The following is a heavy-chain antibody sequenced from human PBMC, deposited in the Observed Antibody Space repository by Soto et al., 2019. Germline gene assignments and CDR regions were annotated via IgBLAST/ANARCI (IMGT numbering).Heavy chain of an antibody. D-gene: IGHD6-19*01. CDR2: IWYDGSNK. CDR3: ARDGYSRGWPV. V-gene: IGHV3-33*01. J-gene: IGHJ4*02. Sequence: PGGSLRLSCAASGFTFSSYGMHWVRQAPGKGLEWVAVIWYDGSNKYYADSVKGRFTISRDNSKNTLYLQMNSLRAEDTAVYYCARDGYSRGWPVWGQGTLVTVSS. CDR1: GFTFSSYG.